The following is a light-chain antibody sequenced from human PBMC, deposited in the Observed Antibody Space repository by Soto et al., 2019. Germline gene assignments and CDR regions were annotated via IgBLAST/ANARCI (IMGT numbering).Light chain of an antibody. CDR2: EGS. Sequence: QSVLTQPASVSGSPGQSITISCTGTSSDVGSYNLVSWYRQLPGKAPKLMIFEGSKRPSGVSNRFSGSKSGNTASLTISGLQAEDEADYYCCSYSGSTTLVVFGGGTKVTVL. CDR1: SSDVGSYNL. CDR3: CSYSGSTTLVV. J-gene: IGLJ2*01. V-gene: IGLV2-23*01.